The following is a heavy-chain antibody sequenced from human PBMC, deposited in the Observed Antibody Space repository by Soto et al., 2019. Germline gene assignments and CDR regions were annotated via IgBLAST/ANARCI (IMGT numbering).Heavy chain of an antibody. Sequence: GGSLRLSCAASEFTFSNYAMSWVRQAPGKGLEWVSSISDNGGTTYYADSAKGRFTISRDNSKNTLYLQMNSLRAEDTAVYYCAKDPRQLIVYFDYWGQGTQVTVSS. D-gene: IGHD3-22*01. J-gene: IGHJ4*02. V-gene: IGHV3-23*01. CDR1: EFTFSNYA. CDR2: ISDNGGTT. CDR3: AKDPRQLIVYFDY.